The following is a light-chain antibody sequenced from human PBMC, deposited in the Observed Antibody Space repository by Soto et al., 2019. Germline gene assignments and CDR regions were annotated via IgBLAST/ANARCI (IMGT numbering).Light chain of an antibody. CDR1: SSDVGGYNY. Sequence: QSVLTQPASVSGSPGQSITISCTGTSSDVGGYNYVSWYQQHPGKAPKLMIFDVSNRPSVVSNRFSGSKSGNTASLTISGLQAEDEADYYCSSYTSNNTLWVFGTGTKLTVL. J-gene: IGLJ1*01. CDR3: SSYTSNNTLWV. CDR2: DVS. V-gene: IGLV2-14*01.